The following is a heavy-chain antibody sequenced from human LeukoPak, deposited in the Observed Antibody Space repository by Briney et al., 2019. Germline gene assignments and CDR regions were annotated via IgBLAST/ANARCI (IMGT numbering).Heavy chain of an antibody. CDR3: ARGPTRYYFDC. CDR2: IFYSGST. CDR1: GGSVSSGSYY. J-gene: IGHJ4*02. Sequence: PSETLSLTCTVSGGSVSSGSYYWSWIRQPPGKGLEWIGYIFYSGSTNYNPSLKSRVTISVDTSKNQFSLGLSSVTAADTAVYYCARGPTRYYFDCWGQGTLVTVS. D-gene: IGHD4-17*01. V-gene: IGHV4-61*01.